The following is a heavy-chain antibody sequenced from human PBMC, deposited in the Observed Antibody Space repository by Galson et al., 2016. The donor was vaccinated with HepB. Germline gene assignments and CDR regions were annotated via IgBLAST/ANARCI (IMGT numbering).Heavy chain of an antibody. Sequence: ANSVKGRFTISGDNSKNTLYLQMNSLRAEDTAVYYCARDDYTIAAASFDYWGQGTLVTVSS. CDR3: ARDDYTIAAASFDY. J-gene: IGHJ4*02. V-gene: IGHV3-33*01. D-gene: IGHD6-13*01.